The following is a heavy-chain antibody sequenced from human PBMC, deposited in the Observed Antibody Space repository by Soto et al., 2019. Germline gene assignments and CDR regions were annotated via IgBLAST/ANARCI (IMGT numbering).Heavy chain of an antibody. D-gene: IGHD4-17*01. J-gene: IGHJ5*02. V-gene: IGHV4-39*01. Sequence: SETLSLTCTVSGGSISSSSYYWGWIRQPPGKGLEWIGSIYYSGSTYYNPSLKSRVTISVDTSKNQFSLKLSSVTAADTAVYYCARQHFFAAREEEGDYGDYNNWFDPWGQGTLVTVSS. CDR1: GGSISSSSYY. CDR3: ARQHFFAAREEEGDYGDYNNWFDP. CDR2: IYYSGST.